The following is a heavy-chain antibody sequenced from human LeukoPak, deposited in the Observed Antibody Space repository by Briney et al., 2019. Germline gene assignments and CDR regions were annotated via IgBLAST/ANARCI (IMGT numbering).Heavy chain of an antibody. CDR3: ARGRGYCSSTSCRRGIFDY. J-gene: IGHJ4*02. Sequence: ASVKVSCKASGYTFSSYGISWVRQAPGQGPEWMGWISAYNGNTKYAQKLQGRVTMTTDTSTSTTYMELRSLRSDDTAVYYCARGRGYCSSTSCRRGIFDYWGQGTLATVSS. D-gene: IGHD2-2*01. V-gene: IGHV1-18*01. CDR1: GYTFSSYG. CDR2: ISAYNGNT.